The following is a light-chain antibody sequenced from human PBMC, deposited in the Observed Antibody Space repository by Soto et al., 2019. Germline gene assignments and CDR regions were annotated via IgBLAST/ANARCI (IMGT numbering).Light chain of an antibody. V-gene: IGLV2-8*01. CDR2: EVT. J-gene: IGLJ3*02. Sequence: QSALTQPPSASGFPGQSVAISCTGTSSDDGAYKYVSWYQQYPGKAPKLMIYEVTKRPSGVPDRFSGSKSGNTASLTVSGLQAEDEADYYCTSYVGNDIWVFGGGTKVTVL. CDR1: SSDDGAYKY. CDR3: TSYVGNDIWV.